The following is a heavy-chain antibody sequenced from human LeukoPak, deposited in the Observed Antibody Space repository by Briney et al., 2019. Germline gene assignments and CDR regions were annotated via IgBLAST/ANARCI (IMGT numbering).Heavy chain of an antibody. CDR1: AGSISPYY. V-gene: IGHV4-4*07. J-gene: IGHJ4*02. CDR3: ARKLRGNSGKDYLIDY. CDR2: IYSRANT. Sequence: SETLSLTCTVSAGSISPYYWSWIRQPAGKGLEWIRRIYSRANTNYNPSLQSRVTISVDASKNQLSLKVSSVTAADTDVYDCARKLRGNSGKDYLIDYWGQGTLVTVSP. D-gene: IGHD5-12*01.